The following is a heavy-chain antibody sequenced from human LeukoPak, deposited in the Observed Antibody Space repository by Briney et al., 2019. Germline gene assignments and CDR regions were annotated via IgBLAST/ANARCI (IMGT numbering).Heavy chain of an antibody. V-gene: IGHV4-59*08. CDR2: IYYSGST. J-gene: IGHJ4*02. D-gene: IGHD6-19*01. CDR3: ARRADRYSSGWYPAYYFDY. Sequence: PSETLSLTCTVSGGSISSYYWSWIRQPPGKGLEWIGYIYYSGSTNYNPSLKSRVTISVDTSKNQFSLKLSSVTAADTAVYYCARRADRYSSGWYPAYYFDYWGQGTLVTVSS. CDR1: GGSISSYY.